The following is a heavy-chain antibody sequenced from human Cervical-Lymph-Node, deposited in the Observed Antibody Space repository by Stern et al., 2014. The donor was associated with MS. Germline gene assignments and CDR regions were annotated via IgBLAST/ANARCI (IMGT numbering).Heavy chain of an antibody. Sequence: QLQLQESGPGLVKPSQTLSLTCTVSGDSIASTSYYWSWLRQHPTQGLEWIGYIYYSGTTYYNPSLQSRLSLSVDTSKNQFSLKLNSDCARFRTIYDWFDPWGQGTLVTVSS. CDR2: IYYSGTT. CDR1: GDSIASTSYY. CDR3: WFDP. D-gene: IGHD2-21*01. V-gene: IGHV4-31*06. J-gene: IGHJ5*02.